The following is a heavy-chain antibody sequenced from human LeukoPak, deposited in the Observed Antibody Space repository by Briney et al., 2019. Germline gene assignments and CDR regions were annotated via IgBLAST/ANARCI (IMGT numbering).Heavy chain of an antibody. V-gene: IGHV3-74*01. CDR1: GFISSSYW. CDR3: ARSRTYGGVGGAVDN. J-gene: IGHJ4*02. CDR2: INTDGVST. D-gene: IGHD4/OR15-4a*01. Sequence: PGGSLRLSCAASGFISSSYWMHWVRQSPGKGLEYIACINTDGVSTSYADSVKGRFTISRDNAKNTLYLQMNSLRAEDTAVYYCARSRTYGGVGGAVDNWGQGTLVTVSS.